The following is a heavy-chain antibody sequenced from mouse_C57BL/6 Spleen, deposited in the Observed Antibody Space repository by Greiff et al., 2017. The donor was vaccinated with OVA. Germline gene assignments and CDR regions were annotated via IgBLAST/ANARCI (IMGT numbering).Heavy chain of an antibody. CDR1: GYSITSGYD. V-gene: IGHV3-1*01. CDR3: ARDGADQATGSFAY. J-gene: IGHJ3*01. Sequence: VQLKESGPGMVKPSPSLSLTCTVTGYSITSGYDWHWIRHFPGNKLEWMGYISYSGSTNYNPSLKSRISITHDTSKNHFFLKLNSVTTEDTATYYCARDGADQATGSFAYWGQGTLVTVSA. D-gene: IGHD3-2*02. CDR2: ISYSGST.